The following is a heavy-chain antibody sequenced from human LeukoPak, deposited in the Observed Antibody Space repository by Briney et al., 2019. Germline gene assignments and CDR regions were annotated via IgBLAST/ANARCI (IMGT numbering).Heavy chain of an antibody. CDR1: GYTFTAYY. D-gene: IGHD3-3*01. J-gene: IGHJ5*02. V-gene: IGHV1-2*02. Sequence: ASVKVSCKTSGYTFTAYYIHWVRQAPGQGVEWMGWIHPRSGDTHYAQNFQGRVTMTRDTSISTAYMELSRLRSDDTAVYYCARKGLRFLFDPWGQGTLLTVSS. CDR3: ARKGLRFLFDP. CDR2: IHPRSGDT.